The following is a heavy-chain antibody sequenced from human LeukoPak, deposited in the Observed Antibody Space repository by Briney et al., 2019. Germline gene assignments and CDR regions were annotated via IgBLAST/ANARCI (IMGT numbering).Heavy chain of an antibody. CDR1: GYTFTGYY. CDR3: ARVSRRSSSWSLDY. V-gene: IGHV1-18*04. D-gene: IGHD6-13*01. J-gene: IGHJ4*02. CDR2: ISAYNGNT. Sequence: GASVKVSCKASGYTFTGYYMHWVRQAPGQGLEWMGWISAYNGNTNYAQKLQGRVTMTTDTSTSTAYMELRSLRSDDTAVYYCARVSRRSSSWSLDYWGQGTLVTVSS.